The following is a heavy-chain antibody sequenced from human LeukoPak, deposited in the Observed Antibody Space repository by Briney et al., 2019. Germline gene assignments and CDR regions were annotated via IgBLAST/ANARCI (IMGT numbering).Heavy chain of an antibody. CDR1: GFTFSSYA. V-gene: IGHV3-30-3*01. CDR3: ARDFCGPYRYYYYGMDV. J-gene: IGHJ6*02. D-gene: IGHD3-3*01. Sequence: GGSLRLSCAASGFTFSSYAMHWVRQAPGKGLEWVAVISYDGSNKYYADSVKGRLTISRDNSKNTLYLQMNSLRAEDTAVYYCARDFCGPYRYYYYGMDVWGQGTTVTVSS. CDR2: ISYDGSNK.